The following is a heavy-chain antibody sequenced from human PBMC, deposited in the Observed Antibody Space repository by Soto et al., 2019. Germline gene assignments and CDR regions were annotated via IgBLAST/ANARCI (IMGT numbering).Heavy chain of an antibody. CDR2: IYWDDDR. CDR3: AHIRNTWGGVSALDAGDM. V-gene: IGHV2-5*02. J-gene: IGHJ6*03. Sequence: YCPPVVNPTQTLTLTCSFSGFSLSTSRVGVAWIRQPPGKALEWLAIIYWDDDRRYSPSLKTRLAITKDTSKNQVVLTMTNLDPGDTATYYCAHIRNTWGGVSALDAGDMWCKGTMGRVSS. D-gene: IGHD3-16*01. CDR1: GFSLSTSRVG.